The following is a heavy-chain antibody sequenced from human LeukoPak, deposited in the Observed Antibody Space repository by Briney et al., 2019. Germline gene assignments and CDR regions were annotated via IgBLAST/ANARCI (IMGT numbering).Heavy chain of an antibody. CDR3: ARQEYQVSKITELDY. V-gene: IGHV5-51*01. CDR2: IYPSDSDT. D-gene: IGHD1-14*01. Sequence: GESLKISCKGSGYSFSSYWIGWVRQMPGKGLEWMGIIYPSDSDTRYSPSFRGQVTISVDKSVNTAYLQWSSLKASDTAMYYCARQEYQVSKITELDYWGQGTLVTVSS. J-gene: IGHJ4*02. CDR1: GYSFSSYW.